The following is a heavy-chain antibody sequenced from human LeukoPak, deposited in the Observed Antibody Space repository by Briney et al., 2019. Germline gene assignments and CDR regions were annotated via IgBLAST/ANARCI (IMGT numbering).Heavy chain of an antibody. CDR1: GGSFSGYY. V-gene: IGHV4-34*01. D-gene: IGHD3-10*01. CDR3: ARHDVLLWFGEGQGDWFDP. Sequence: SETLSLTCAVYGGSFSGYYWSWIRQPPGKGLEWIGEINHSGSTNYNPSLKSQVTISVDTSKNQFSLKLSSVTAADTAVYYCARHDVLLWFGEGQGDWFDPWGQGTLVTVSS. J-gene: IGHJ5*02. CDR2: INHSGST.